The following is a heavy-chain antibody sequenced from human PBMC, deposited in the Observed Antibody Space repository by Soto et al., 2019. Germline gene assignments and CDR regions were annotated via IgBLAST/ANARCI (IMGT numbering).Heavy chain of an antibody. CDR2: IYSGGST. J-gene: IGHJ5*02. CDR3: ARELRFLEWLSPGITFGWFDP. D-gene: IGHD3-3*01. CDR1: GFTVSSNY. Sequence: GGSLRLSCAASGFTVSSNYMSWVRQAPGKGLEWVSVIYSGGSTYYADSVKGRFTISRDNSKNTLYLQMNSLRAEDTAVYYCARELRFLEWLSPGITFGWFDPWGQGTLVTVSS. V-gene: IGHV3-66*01.